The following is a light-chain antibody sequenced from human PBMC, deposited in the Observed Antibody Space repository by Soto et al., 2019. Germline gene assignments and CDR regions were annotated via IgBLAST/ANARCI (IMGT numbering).Light chain of an antibody. CDR3: CSYADNYFSV. CDR1: TSDVGGYDY. CDR2: DVT. J-gene: IGLJ1*01. V-gene: IGLV2-11*01. Sequence: QSVLTQPRSVSGSPGQSVTTSCTGTTSDVGGYDYVSWYQHHPGKAPKLIIYDVTQRPSGIPDRFSGSKSGNTASLTISGLQADDEADYHCCSYADNYFSVFGTGTKVTVL.